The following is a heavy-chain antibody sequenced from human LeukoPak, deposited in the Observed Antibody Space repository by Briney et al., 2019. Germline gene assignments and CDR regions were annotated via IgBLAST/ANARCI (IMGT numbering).Heavy chain of an antibody. D-gene: IGHD2-8*02. J-gene: IGHJ5*02. Sequence: SETLSLTCTVSGGSISSSTYYWGWIRQPPGKGLEWIGSIYYSGLTYYNPSLESRVTISVDTSKNQFSLKLSSVTAADTAVYYCARDGGVAPHNWFDPWSQGTLVTVSS. V-gene: IGHV4-39*07. CDR2: IYYSGLT. CDR3: ARDGGVAPHNWFDP. CDR1: GGSISSSTYY.